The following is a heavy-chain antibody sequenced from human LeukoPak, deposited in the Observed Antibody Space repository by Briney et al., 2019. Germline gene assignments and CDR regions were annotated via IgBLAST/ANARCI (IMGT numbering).Heavy chain of an antibody. J-gene: IGHJ6*03. Sequence: SETLSLTCTVSGRSISRGGYYWTWIRKHPGKGLEWIGYIYYRGSTDDNPSLKSRVTISVDTSKNQFSLKLSFVTAADTALYYCAREVIDADGGGFYFYYMDVWGKGTTVTVSS. CDR1: GRSISRGGYY. CDR2: IYYRGST. D-gene: IGHD6-13*01. CDR3: AREVIDADGGGFYFYYMDV. V-gene: IGHV4-31*03.